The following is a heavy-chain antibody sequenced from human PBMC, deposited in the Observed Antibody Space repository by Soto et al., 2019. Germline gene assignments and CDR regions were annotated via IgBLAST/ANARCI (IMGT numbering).Heavy chain of an antibody. CDR3: TRHLRTMVRGVIKDYFDY. Sequence: GGSLRLSCAASGFTFSGSAMHWVRQASGKGLEWVGRIRSKANSYATAYAAWVKGRFTISRDDSKNTAYLQMNSLKTEDTAVYYCTRHLRTMVRGVIKDYFDYWGQGTLVTVSS. V-gene: IGHV3-73*01. D-gene: IGHD3-10*01. CDR1: GFTFSGSA. J-gene: IGHJ4*02. CDR2: IRSKANSYAT.